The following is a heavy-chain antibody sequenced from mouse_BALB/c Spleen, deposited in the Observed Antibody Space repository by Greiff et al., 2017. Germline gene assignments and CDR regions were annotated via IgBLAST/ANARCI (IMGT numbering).Heavy chain of an antibody. J-gene: IGHJ2*01. Sequence: DVQLQESGPGLVKPSQSLSLTCTVTGYSITSDYAWNWIRQFPGNKLEWMGYISYSGSTSYNPSLKSRISITRDTSKNQFFLQLNSVTTEDTATYYCARYYGSSRDYFDYWGQGTTLTVSS. CDR2: ISYSGST. CDR1: GYSITSDYA. D-gene: IGHD1-1*01. V-gene: IGHV3-2*02. CDR3: ARYYGSSRDYFDY.